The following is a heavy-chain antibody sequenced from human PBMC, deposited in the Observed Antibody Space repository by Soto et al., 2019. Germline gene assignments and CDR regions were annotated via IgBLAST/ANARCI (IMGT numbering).Heavy chain of an antibody. Sequence: GGSLRLSCAASGFTFSSYGMHWVRQAPGKGLEWVAVISYDGSNKYYADSVKGRFTISRDNSKNTLYLQMNSLRAEDTAVYYCAKDRGKGYCSGGSCTRGYYYYYMDVWGKGTTVTVSS. V-gene: IGHV3-30*18. CDR2: ISYDGSNK. J-gene: IGHJ6*03. D-gene: IGHD2-15*01. CDR3: AKDRGKGYCSGGSCTRGYYYYYMDV. CDR1: GFTFSSYG.